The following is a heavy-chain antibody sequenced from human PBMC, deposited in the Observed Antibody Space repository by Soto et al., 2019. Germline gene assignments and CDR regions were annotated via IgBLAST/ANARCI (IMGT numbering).Heavy chain of an antibody. D-gene: IGHD3-22*01. CDR3: ARWVGGSMYDNSGKYDS. V-gene: IGHV3-30*03. CDR1: GFTFSSNG. CDR2: VEYDGSKT. J-gene: IGHJ5*01. Sequence: QVQLVESGGGVVQPGRSLRLTCAASGFTFSSNGMHWVRQAPGKGLEWVALVEYDGSKTYYGDSVRGRFTISRDNSENTLYLQMNCLRAEDTAVSYCARWVGGSMYDNSGKYDSWGQGTLVTVSS.